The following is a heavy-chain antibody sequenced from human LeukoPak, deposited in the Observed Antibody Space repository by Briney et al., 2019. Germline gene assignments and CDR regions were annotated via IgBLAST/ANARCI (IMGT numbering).Heavy chain of an antibody. CDR1: GFTFSSYA. D-gene: IGHD3-22*01. V-gene: IGHV3-23*01. J-gene: IGHJ4*02. CDR2: ISGSGGST. CDR3: ARDGEDYYDSSGYYGAY. Sequence: GGSLRLSCAASGFTFSSYAMSWVRQAPGKGLEWVSAISGSGGSTYYADSVKGRFTISRDNAKNSLYLQMNSLRAEDTAVYYCARDGEDYYDSSGYYGAYWGQGTLVTVSS.